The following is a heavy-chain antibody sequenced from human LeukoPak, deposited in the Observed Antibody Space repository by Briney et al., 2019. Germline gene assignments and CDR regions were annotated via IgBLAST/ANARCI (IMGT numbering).Heavy chain of an antibody. V-gene: IGHV1-2*06. CDR1: GYTFTSYG. J-gene: IGHJ4*02. Sequence: ASVKVSCKSSGYTFTSYGVSWVRQAPGQGLEWMGRINPNSGGTNYAQKFQGRVTMTRDTSISTAYMELSRLRSDDTAVYYCARVTGSSWSFDYWGQGTLVTVSS. D-gene: IGHD6-13*01. CDR2: INPNSGGT. CDR3: ARVTGSSWSFDY.